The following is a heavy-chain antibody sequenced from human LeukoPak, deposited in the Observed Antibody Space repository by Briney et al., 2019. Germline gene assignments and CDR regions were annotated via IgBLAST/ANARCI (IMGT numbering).Heavy chain of an antibody. CDR2: INPNSGGT. V-gene: IGHV1-2*06. J-gene: IGHJ4*02. D-gene: IGHD2-21*02. CDR3: ARPYCGGDCNFDY. CDR1: GYTFTGYY. Sequence: ASVKVSCKASGYTFTGYYMHWVRQAPGQGLERMGRINPNSGGTNYAQKFQGRVTMTRDTSSSTAYMELSRLRSDDTAVYYCARPYCGGDCNFDYWGQGTLVTVSS.